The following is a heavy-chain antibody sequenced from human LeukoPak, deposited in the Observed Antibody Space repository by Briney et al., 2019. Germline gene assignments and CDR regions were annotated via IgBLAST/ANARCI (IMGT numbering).Heavy chain of an antibody. CDR3: ARWDAYCSGGRCYSGDFAFDI. CDR1: GGTFSSYA. Sequence: SCKASGGTFSSYAMHWVRQAPGKGLEWVAVISYDGSNKYYADSVKGRFTISRDNAKNSLYLQMNSLRAEDTAVYYCARWDAYCSGGRCYSGDFAFDIWGQGTMVTVSS. D-gene: IGHD2-15*01. J-gene: IGHJ3*02. V-gene: IGHV3-30*04. CDR2: ISYDGSNK.